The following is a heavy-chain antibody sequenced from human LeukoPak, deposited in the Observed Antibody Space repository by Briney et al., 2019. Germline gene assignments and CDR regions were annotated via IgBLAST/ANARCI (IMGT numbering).Heavy chain of an antibody. Sequence: GASVKVSCKVSGYTLTELSMHWVRQAPGKGLEWMGGFDPEDGETIYAQKFQGRVTMTEDTSTSTAYMELRSLRSDDTAVYYCARGYSSGWQYFQHWGQGTLVTVSS. J-gene: IGHJ1*01. CDR1: GYTLTELS. CDR2: FDPEDGET. D-gene: IGHD6-19*01. V-gene: IGHV1-24*01. CDR3: ARGYSSGWQYFQH.